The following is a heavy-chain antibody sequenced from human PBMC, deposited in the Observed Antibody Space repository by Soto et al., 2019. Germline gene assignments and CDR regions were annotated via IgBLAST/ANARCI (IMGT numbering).Heavy chain of an antibody. CDR2: IYYSGST. V-gene: IGHV4-39*07. D-gene: IGHD3-22*01. CDR1: GGSISSSSYY. Sequence: SETLSLTCTVSGGSISSSSYYWVWIRQPPGKGLEWIGYIYYSGSTNYNPSLKSRVTISVDTSKNQFSLKLSSVTAADTAVYYCARSPITMIFRFDPWGQGTLVTVSS. J-gene: IGHJ5*02. CDR3: ARSPITMIFRFDP.